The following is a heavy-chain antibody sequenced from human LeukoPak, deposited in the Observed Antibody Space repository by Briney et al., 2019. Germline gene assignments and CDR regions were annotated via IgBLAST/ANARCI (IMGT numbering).Heavy chain of an antibody. CDR3: AKDYCSSTSCHTHYFDY. J-gene: IGHJ4*02. V-gene: IGHV3-30*02. CDR1: GFTFSRYS. D-gene: IGHD2-2*01. Sequence: GGSLRLSCVASGFTFSRYSMDWVRQAPGKGLEWVAFIRYDGSNKYYADSVKGRFTISRDNSKNTLYLQMNSLRAEDTAVYYCAKDYCSSTSCHTHYFDYWGQGTLVTVSS. CDR2: IRYDGSNK.